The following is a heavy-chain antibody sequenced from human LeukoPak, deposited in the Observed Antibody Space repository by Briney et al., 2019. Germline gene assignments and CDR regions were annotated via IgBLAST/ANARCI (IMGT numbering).Heavy chain of an antibody. CDR3: ASSEATTTPPPYGMDV. Sequence: SQTLSLTCTVSGGSISSGGCYWSWIRQYPGKGLEWIGYIYYSGGTYYNPSLKSRVTISLDTSKNQFSQKLSSVTAADTAVYYCASSEATTTPPPYGMDVWGQGTTVTVSS. CDR2: IYYSGGT. J-gene: IGHJ6*02. V-gene: IGHV4-31*03. D-gene: IGHD5-12*01. CDR1: GGSISSGGCY.